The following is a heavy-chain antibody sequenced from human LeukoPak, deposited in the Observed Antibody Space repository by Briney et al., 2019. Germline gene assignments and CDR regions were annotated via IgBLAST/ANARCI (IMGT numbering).Heavy chain of an antibody. CDR2: ISTYCGGT. CDR1: GYTFTGYY. V-gene: IGHV1-2*04. J-gene: IGHJ2*01. D-gene: IGHD3-10*01. Sequence: GASVKVSCTTSGYTFTGYYMHWVRQAPGQGLEWMGWISTYCGGTNYDQKFQGWVTMTRDTSISTAYMELSRLRSDDTAVYYCARNLANTGNFDLWGRGTLVTVSS. CDR3: ARNLANTGNFDL.